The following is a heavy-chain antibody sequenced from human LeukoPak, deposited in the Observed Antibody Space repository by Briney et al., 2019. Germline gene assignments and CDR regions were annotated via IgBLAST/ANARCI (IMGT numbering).Heavy chain of an antibody. V-gene: IGHV3-30*02. J-gene: IGHJ4*02. CDR1: GLTFSSYG. CDR3: AANPYGSGNYFFFDY. CDR2: IQYDGSEK. D-gene: IGHD3-10*01. Sequence: GGSLRLSCAASGLTFSSYGMHWVRQAPGKGLKWVASIQYDGSEKYYEDAVKGRFTISRDNSKNTLYLQMNSLRSEDTAVYYCAANPYGSGNYFFFDYWGQGTLVTVSS.